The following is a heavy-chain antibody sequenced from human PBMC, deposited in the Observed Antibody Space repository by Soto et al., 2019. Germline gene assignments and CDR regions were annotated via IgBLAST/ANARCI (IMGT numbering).Heavy chain of an antibody. J-gene: IGHJ6*02. Sequence: GGSLRLSCAASGFTFSSYAIHWVRQAPGKGLEWVAVISYDGSNKYYADSVKGRFTISRDNSKNTLYLQMNSLRAEDTAVYYCARDHYYGSGSYYSDAYYYYGMDVWGQGTTVTVSS. V-gene: IGHV3-30-3*01. CDR1: GFTFSSYA. D-gene: IGHD3-10*01. CDR3: ARDHYYGSGSYYSDAYYYYGMDV. CDR2: ISYDGSNK.